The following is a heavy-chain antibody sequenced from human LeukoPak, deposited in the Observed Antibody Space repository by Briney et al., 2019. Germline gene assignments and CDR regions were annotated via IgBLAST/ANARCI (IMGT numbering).Heavy chain of an antibody. D-gene: IGHD3-22*01. CDR1: GFSPNTRGVG. CDR2: IYWDDDR. V-gene: IGHV2-5*02. CDR3: AHRKNYYDSSVFDN. Sequence: SGPTLVNPTQTLALTCTFSGFSPNTRGVGVGWIRQPPGRALEWLALIYWDDDRRYSPSLKSRLTITKDTSKNQVVLTMTNMDPVDTATYFCAHRKNYYDSSVFDNWGQGTLVTVSS. J-gene: IGHJ4*02.